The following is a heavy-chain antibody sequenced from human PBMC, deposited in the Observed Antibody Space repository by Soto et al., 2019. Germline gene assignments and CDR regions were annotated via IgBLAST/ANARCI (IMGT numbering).Heavy chain of an antibody. D-gene: IGHD3-3*01. Sequence: TSETLSLTCSVSGGSISNYYWSWIRQPPGKGREWIGYVYNSGGTSYNPSLRSRVTISVDTSKNQFSLKLSSVTAADTAVYYCARDQRLGDFWSGYHYLGWFDPWGQGTLVTV. CDR1: GGSISNYY. CDR3: ARDQRLGDFWSGYHYLGWFDP. V-gene: IGHV4-59*12. CDR2: VYNSGGT. J-gene: IGHJ5*02.